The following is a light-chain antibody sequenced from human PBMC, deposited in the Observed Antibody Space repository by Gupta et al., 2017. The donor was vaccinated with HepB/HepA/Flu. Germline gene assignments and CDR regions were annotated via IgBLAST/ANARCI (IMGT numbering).Light chain of an antibody. Sequence: SYVLTQPPSVSVAPGETARITCGGNNIGSESVHWYQRKPGQSPVLVIYYNSDRPSGIPERFSGSNSGSTATLTISRVAAGDEADYYCQIWDTNSQHGVFGGGTKLTVL. CDR1: NIGSES. CDR3: QIWDTNSQHGV. V-gene: IGLV3-21*04. CDR2: YNS. J-gene: IGLJ2*01.